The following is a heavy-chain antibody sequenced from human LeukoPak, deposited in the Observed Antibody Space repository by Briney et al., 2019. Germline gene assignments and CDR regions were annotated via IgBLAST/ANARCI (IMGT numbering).Heavy chain of an antibody. J-gene: IGHJ5*02. CDR3: ARDLAVARGSDWFDP. D-gene: IGHD6-19*01. CDR2: INHSGST. CDR1: GGSFSGYY. V-gene: IGHV4-34*01. Sequence: SETLSLTCAVYGGSFSGYYWSWIRQPPGKGLEWIGEINHSGSTNYNPSLKSRVTISVDTSKNQFSLKLSSVTAADTAVYYCARDLAVARGSDWFDPWGQGTLVTVSS.